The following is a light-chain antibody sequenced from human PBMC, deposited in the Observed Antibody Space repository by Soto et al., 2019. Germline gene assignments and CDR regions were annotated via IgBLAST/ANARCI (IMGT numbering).Light chain of an antibody. CDR1: ISDVGSYEY. V-gene: IGLV2-14*01. Sequence: QSALTQPASVSGSPGQSITISGSGPISDVGSYEYVSWYQQHPGKAPQLMIYGVTNRPSGVSSRFSGSKSGNTASLIISGLQPEDEADYYCSSFASSRTVVFGGGTKLTVL. CDR2: GVT. J-gene: IGLJ3*02. CDR3: SSFASSRTVV.